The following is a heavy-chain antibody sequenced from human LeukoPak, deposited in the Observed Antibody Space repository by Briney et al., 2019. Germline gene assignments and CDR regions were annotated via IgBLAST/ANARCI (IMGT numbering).Heavy chain of an antibody. D-gene: IGHD4-17*01. CDR2: ISSDGSST. CDR1: GFTFRSYW. V-gene: IGHV3-74*01. CDR3: AGLTVTTRMDV. J-gene: IGHJ6*02. Sequence: GGSLRLSCAASGFTFRSYWMPWVRQAPGKGLVWVSRISSDGSSTTYADSVKGRFTISRDNAKNTLYLQMNSLRAEDTAVYYCAGLTVTTRMDVWGQGTTVTVSS.